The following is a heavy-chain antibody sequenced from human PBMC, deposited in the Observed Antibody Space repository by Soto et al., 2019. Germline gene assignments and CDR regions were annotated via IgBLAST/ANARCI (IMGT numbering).Heavy chain of an antibody. J-gene: IGHJ1*01. D-gene: IGHD6-19*01. V-gene: IGHV4-39*01. CDR2: IYYSGST. CDR3: ARSYSSGWYLAEYFLH. CDR1: GGSISSSSYY. Sequence: SETLSLTCTVSGGSISSSSYYWGWIRQPPGKGLEWIGSIYYSGSTYYNPSLKSRVTISVDTSKNQFSLKLSSVTAADTAVYYCARSYSSGWYLAEYFLHWGQGTLVTVSS.